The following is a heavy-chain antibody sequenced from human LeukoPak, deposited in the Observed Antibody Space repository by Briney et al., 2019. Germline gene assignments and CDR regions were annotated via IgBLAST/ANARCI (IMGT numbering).Heavy chain of an antibody. J-gene: IGHJ4*02. V-gene: IGHV3-66*01. CDR1: GFTVSTNY. D-gene: IGHD2-2*01. CDR3: ARVMVSGAAAMDYFDY. Sequence: GGSLRLSCAASGFTVSTNYMSWVRQAPGKGLEWVSIIYSGGSAYYADSLKDRFTISRDNSENTVYLQINTLRVEDTAVYYCARVMVSGAAAMDYFDYWGQGTLVTVSS. CDR2: IYSGGSA.